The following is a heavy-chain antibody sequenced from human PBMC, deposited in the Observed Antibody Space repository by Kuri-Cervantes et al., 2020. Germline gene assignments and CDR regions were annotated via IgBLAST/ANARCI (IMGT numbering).Heavy chain of an antibody. J-gene: IGHJ3*02. CDR1: GGTFSSYA. CDR3: ASQLGIHGSAFDI. D-gene: IGHD7-27*01. Sequence: SVKVSCKSSGGTFSSYAISWVRQAPGQGLEWMGGIIPIFGTANYAQKFQGRVTITADKSTSTAYMELSSLRSEDTAVYYCASQLGIHGSAFDIWGQGTMVTVSS. V-gene: IGHV1-69*06. CDR2: IIPIFGTA.